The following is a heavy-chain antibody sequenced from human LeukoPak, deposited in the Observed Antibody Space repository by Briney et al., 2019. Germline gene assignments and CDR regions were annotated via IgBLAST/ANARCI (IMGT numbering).Heavy chain of an antibody. CDR2: IYHGGST. J-gene: IGHJ5*02. Sequence: SETLSLTCTVSGGSISSGSYYWGWIRQPPGKGLEWIGSIYHGGSTHYNPSLKSQVTISVDTSKNQFSLNLTSVTAADTAVYYCARTYYYGSGSSYFDPWGQGTLVTVSS. CDR3: ARTYYYGSGSSYFDP. D-gene: IGHD3-10*01. V-gene: IGHV4-39*01. CDR1: GGSISSGSYY.